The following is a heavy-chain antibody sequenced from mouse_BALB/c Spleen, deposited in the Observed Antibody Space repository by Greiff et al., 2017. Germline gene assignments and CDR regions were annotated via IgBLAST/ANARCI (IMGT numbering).Heavy chain of an antibody. J-gene: IGHJ2*01. V-gene: IGHV1-81*01. CDR3: ARKGS. CDR2: IYPGSGST. CDR1: GYTFTDYV. Sequence: QVQLQQPGAELVKPGASVKLSCKASGYTFTDYVISWVKQRTGQGLEWIGEIYPGSGSTYYNEKFKGKATLTADKSSNTAYMQLSSLTSEDSAVYFCARKGSWGQGTTLTVSS.